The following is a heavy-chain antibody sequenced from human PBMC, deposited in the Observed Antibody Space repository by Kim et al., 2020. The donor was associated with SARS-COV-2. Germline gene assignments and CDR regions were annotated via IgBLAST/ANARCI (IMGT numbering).Heavy chain of an antibody. D-gene: IGHD2-2*01. CDR2: IYYSGST. CDR1: GGSVSSGSYY. J-gene: IGHJ4*02. CDR3: AREQRYCSSTSCSNY. V-gene: IGHV4-61*01. Sequence: SETLSLTCTVSGGSVSSGSYYWSWIRQPPGKGLEWIGYIYYSGSTNYNPSLKSRVTISVDTSKNQFSLKLSSVTAADTAVYYCAREQRYCSSTSCSNYWGQGTLVTVSS.